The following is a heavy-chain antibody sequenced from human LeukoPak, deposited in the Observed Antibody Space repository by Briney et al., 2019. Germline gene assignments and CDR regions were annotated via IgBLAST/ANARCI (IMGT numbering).Heavy chain of an antibody. J-gene: IGHJ4*02. CDR3: GGEGQLVPDY. Sequence: PGGSLRLSCAASGFTFSSYAMHGVRQAPGKGLEWVAVISYDGSNKYYADSVKGRFTISRDNSKYTLYLQMNSLRAEDTAVYYCGGEGQLVPDYWGQGTLVTVSS. CDR2: ISYDGSNK. D-gene: IGHD6-6*01. CDR1: GFTFSSYA. V-gene: IGHV3-30-3*01.